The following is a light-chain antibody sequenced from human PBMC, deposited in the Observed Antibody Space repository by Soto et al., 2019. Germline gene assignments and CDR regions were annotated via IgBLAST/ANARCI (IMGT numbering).Light chain of an antibody. V-gene: IGKV3D-20*01. CDR3: QQSDTLLP. CDR2: DTS. Sequence: EMVLTHAAASLSLSPGETATLSCGASQSIPSIYLAWYQLKPGLAPRLVIYDTSIRATGIPDRFTGSGSGTDFTLTISRLAPEAFAVYHCQQSDTLLPFGGGTKVDI. CDR1: QSIPSIY. J-gene: IGKJ4*01.